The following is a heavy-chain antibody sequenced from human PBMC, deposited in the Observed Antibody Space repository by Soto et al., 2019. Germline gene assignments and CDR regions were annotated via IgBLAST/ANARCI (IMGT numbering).Heavy chain of an antibody. V-gene: IGHV3-48*03. Sequence: EVQLVESVGGLVQPGGSLRLSCAASGFTVSSYEMDWVRQAPGKGLEWVAYISISGGTIYYGDSVEGRFTISRDNADNSLYLQMNSLRAEDTAVYYCTKEKSVINSGYDAFDIWGRGTVVTVSS. CDR1: GFTVSSYE. J-gene: IGHJ3*02. D-gene: IGHD5-12*01. CDR2: ISISGGTI. CDR3: TKEKSVINSGYDAFDI.